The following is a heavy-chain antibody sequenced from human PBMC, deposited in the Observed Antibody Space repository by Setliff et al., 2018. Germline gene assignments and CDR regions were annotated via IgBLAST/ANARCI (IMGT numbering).Heavy chain of an antibody. J-gene: IGHJ4*02. CDR2: ISSGSSSYT. D-gene: IGHD4-17*01. V-gene: IGHV3-11*06. Sequence: GGSLRLSCAASGFTFSDYYMSWIRQAPGKGLEWISYISSGSSSYTNYAESVKGRFTISRDNTKNSLNLQMNSLRGDDTVVYYCARVPHDYGDFPLDYWGQGTLVTVSS. CDR1: GFTFSDYY. CDR3: ARVPHDYGDFPLDY.